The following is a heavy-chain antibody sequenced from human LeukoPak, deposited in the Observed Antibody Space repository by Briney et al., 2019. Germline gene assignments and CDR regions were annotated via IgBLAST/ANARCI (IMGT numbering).Heavy chain of an antibody. J-gene: IGHJ4*02. CDR3: ARGRLWYDY. CDR1: GFTFTTYA. V-gene: IGHV3-23*01. Sequence: GGSLRLSCAASGFTFTTYAMSWVRQAPGKGLEWVSSSSGSSTYYADSVKGRFTISRDNSKNTLYLQMNSLRAEDTAVYYCARGRLWYDYWGQGTLVTVSS. CDR2: SSGSST. D-gene: IGHD5-18*01.